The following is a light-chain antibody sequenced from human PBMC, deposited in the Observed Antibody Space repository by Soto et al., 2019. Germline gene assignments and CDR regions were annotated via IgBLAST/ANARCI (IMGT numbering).Light chain of an antibody. V-gene: IGKV2-28*01. Sequence: VMTQSPLSLPVTPGEPASISCRSSASLLHSNGYNCMDWYVQKPGQSPQLLTYFGSYRASGVPDRFSGSGSGTDLTLKISRVEAEDVGVYYCMQALQTPLTFGGGTKVEIK. CDR2: FGS. J-gene: IGKJ4*01. CDR1: ASLLHSNGYNC. CDR3: MQALQTPLT.